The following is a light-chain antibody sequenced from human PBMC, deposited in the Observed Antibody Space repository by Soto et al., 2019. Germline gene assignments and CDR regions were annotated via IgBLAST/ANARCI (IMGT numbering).Light chain of an antibody. J-gene: IGLJ2*01. Sequence: QSVLTQPPSVSGAPGQTVTISCTGNSSNLGAGYDVHLYQQLPGSAPRLLIYGNRNRPSGVPERFSGSKSGTSASLAITGFQAEAEDEAYCQAYYYRLTSSVFGAGTKLTVL. CDR3: QAYYYRLTSSV. CDR1: SSNLGAGYD. CDR2: GNR. V-gene: IGLV1-40*01.